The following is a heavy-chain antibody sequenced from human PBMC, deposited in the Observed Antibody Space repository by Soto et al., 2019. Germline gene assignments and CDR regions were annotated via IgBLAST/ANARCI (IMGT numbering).Heavy chain of an antibody. Sequence: QVQLVESGGGVVQPGRSLRLSCAASGFTFSSYAMHWVRQAPGKWLEWVAVISYDGSNKYYADSVKGRFTISRDNSKNALYHQMNSLRPEDTAVYYCARGDSGRYSSYFDYWGQGTLVTVSS. CDR2: ISYDGSNK. J-gene: IGHJ4*02. D-gene: IGHD6-19*01. V-gene: IGHV3-30-3*01. CDR3: ARGDSGRYSSYFDY. CDR1: GFTFSSYA.